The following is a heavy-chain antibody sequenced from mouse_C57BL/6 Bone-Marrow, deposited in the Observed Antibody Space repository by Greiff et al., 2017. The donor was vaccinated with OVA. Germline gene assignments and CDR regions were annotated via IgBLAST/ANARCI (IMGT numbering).Heavy chain of an antibody. CDR1: GYTFTDYY. CDR3: AREYYGSSVCAY. V-gene: IGHV1-26*01. D-gene: IGHD1-1*01. Sequence: VQLQQSGPELVKPGASVKISCKASGYTFTDYYMNWVKQSHGKSLEWIGDINPNNGGTSYNQKFKGKATLTVDKSSSTAYMELRSLTSEDTAVYYCAREYYGSSVCAYWGQGTLVTVSA. CDR2: INPNNGGT. J-gene: IGHJ3*01.